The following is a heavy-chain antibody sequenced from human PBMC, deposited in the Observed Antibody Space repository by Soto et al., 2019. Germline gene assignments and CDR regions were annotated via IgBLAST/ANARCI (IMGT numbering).Heavy chain of an antibody. J-gene: IGHJ6*02. Sequence: GESLKISCKGSGYSFTSYWISWVRQMPGKGLEWMGRIDPSDSYTNYSPSFQGHVTISADKSISTAYLQWSSLKASDTAMYYCARSPYCSSTSCSLLYYYYGMDVWGQGTTVTVSS. CDR2: IDPSDSYT. CDR1: GYSFTSYW. D-gene: IGHD2-2*01. CDR3: ARSPYCSSTSCSLLYYYYGMDV. V-gene: IGHV5-10-1*01.